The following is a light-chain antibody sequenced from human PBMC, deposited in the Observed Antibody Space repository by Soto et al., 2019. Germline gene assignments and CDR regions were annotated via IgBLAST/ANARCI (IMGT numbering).Light chain of an antibody. V-gene: IGKV3-20*01. CDR3: QQYVRAPWT. Sequence: EIVLTQSPGTLSLSPGERATLSCRASQSVTSSYLAWYQQKPGQAPRLVMYGASIRTSGIPDRFSGSGSGTDVTLTISRLEPEDFAVYYCQQYVRAPWTFGQGTKVEIK. CDR2: GAS. CDR1: QSVTSSY. J-gene: IGKJ1*01.